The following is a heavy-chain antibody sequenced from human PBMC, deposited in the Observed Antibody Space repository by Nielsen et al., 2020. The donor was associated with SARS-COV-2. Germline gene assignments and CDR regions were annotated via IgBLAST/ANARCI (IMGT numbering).Heavy chain of an antibody. D-gene: IGHD4-17*01. J-gene: IGHJ4*02. V-gene: IGHV4-4*02. Sequence: SETLSLTCAVSGGSISSSNWWSWVRPPPGKGLEWIGEIYHSGSTNYNPSLKSRVTISVDKSKNQFSLKLSSVTAADTAVYYCAGGGQDYGDYGRVDYWGQGSLVTVSS. CDR3: AGGGQDYGDYGRVDY. CDR2: IYHSGST. CDR1: GGSISSSNW.